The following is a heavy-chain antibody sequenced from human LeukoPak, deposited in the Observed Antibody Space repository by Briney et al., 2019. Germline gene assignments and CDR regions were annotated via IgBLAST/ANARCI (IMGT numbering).Heavy chain of an antibody. CDR1: GFTFKNYA. CDR2: ISGSGDSR. V-gene: IGHV3-23*01. D-gene: IGHD5-18*01. J-gene: IGHJ4*02. CDR3: AKKACSYGPFDY. Sequence: GGSLRLSCAASGFTFKNYAMSWVHQAPGKGLDWVSGISGSGDSRYYADSVKGRFTISRDNSKNTFYMQMNSLRAEDTAVYYCAKKACSYGPFDYWGQGTLVTVSS.